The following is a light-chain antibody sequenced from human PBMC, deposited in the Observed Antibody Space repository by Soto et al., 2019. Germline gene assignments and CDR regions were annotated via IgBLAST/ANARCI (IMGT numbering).Light chain of an antibody. CDR1: QSVSSSY. V-gene: IGKV3-20*01. CDR3: QQYDNSPQT. J-gene: IGKJ1*01. Sequence: EILLTQSPGTLSLSPGERATLSCRASQSVSSSYLAWYQQKPGQGPRILIYDAFTRDTGVPARFSGSRSGAEFTLTVSRLQSEDFEVYYCQQYDNSPQTFGQGTKVDIK. CDR2: DAF.